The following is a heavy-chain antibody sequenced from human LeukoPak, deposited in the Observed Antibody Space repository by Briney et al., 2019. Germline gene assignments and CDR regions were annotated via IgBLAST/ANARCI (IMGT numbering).Heavy chain of an antibody. CDR3: ARAQVGATLGFDY. D-gene: IGHD1-26*01. V-gene: IGHV4-38-2*02. J-gene: IGHJ4*02. CDR1: GYSISGGYY. Sequence: SETLSLTCSVSGYSISGGYYWGWIRQPPGKGLEWIGSIHHSGSTYYNPSLKSRVTIPVDTSKNQFSLNLISVTAADTAMYYCARAQVGATLGFDYWGQGTLVTVSS. CDR2: IHHSGST.